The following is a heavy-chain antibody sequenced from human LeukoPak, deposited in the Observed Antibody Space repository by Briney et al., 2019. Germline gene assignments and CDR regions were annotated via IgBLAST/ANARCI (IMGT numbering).Heavy chain of an antibody. Sequence: SETLSLTCAVSGYSIRTVYYWGWIRQSPGKGLEWIGSIFHRGDTYYNPSVKSRSTISVDKAKNEFSLKLSSANAADPHIYYCVRVPHTVISRVIILQYFEFWGQGTLVTVSS. V-gene: IGHV4-38-2*01. J-gene: IGHJ4*02. CDR1: GYSIRTVYY. CDR2: IFHRGDT. CDR3: VRVPHTVISRVIILQYFEF. D-gene: IGHD3-10*01.